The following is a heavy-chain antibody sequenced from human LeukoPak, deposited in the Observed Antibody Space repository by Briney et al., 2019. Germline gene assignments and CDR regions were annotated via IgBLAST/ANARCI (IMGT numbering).Heavy chain of an antibody. V-gene: IGHV3-15*01. CDR2: IKSKTDGGTT. CDR1: GFTFSNAW. J-gene: IGHJ4*02. CDR3: THVTVAGHCDY. D-gene: IGHD2/OR15-2a*01. Sequence: LGGSLRLSCAASGFTFSNAWMSWVRQAPGKGLEWVGRIKSKTDGGTTDYAAPVKGRFTISRDDSKNTLYLQLNSLEPEDTAVYYCTHVTVAGHCDYWGQGTLVTVSS.